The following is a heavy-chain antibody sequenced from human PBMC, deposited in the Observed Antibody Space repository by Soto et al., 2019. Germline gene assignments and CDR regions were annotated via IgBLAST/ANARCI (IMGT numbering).Heavy chain of an antibody. CDR2: MNPNSGNT. V-gene: IGHV1-8*01. CDR3: ARGSISAQHFDWERGDGMDV. D-gene: IGHD3-9*01. CDR1: GYTFTSYD. J-gene: IGHJ6*02. Sequence: QVQLVQSGAEVKKPGASVKVSCKASGYTFTSYDINWVRQATGQGLEWMGWMNPNSGNTGYAQKFQGRVTMTRNTSXXTXYXXLSSLRSEETAVYYCARGSISAQHFDWERGDGMDVWGQGTTVTVSS.